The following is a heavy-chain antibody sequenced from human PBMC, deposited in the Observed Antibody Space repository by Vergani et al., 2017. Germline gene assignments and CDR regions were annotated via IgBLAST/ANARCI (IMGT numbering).Heavy chain of an antibody. CDR3: ARARCIETCYMSNWLDS. Sequence: EVHLAESGGGFFQPGGSLRLSCSASGFSFNSYWMHWVRQDPGKGLLWVSRIKSDGSITAYADSVKGRFTISRDNAQNTLYLQMNSLRVEDTGVYYCARARCIETCYMSNWLDSWGQGTLVTVSS. J-gene: IGHJ5*01. CDR1: GFSFNSYW. CDR2: IKSDGSIT. D-gene: IGHD3-9*01. V-gene: IGHV3-74*03.